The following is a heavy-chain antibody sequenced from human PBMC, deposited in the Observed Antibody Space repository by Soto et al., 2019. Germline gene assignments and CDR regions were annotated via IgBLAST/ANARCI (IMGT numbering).Heavy chain of an antibody. D-gene: IGHD3-10*01. CDR2: IIPILGIA. CDR3: ARVESYGSGSYPPYYGMDV. CDR1: GGTFSSYT. Sequence: SVKVSCKASGGTFSSYTISWVRQAPGQGLEWMGRIIPILGIANYAQKFQGRVTITADKSTSTAYMELSSLRSEDTAVYYCARVESYGSGSYPPYYGMDVWGQGTTVTVSS. J-gene: IGHJ6*02. V-gene: IGHV1-69*02.